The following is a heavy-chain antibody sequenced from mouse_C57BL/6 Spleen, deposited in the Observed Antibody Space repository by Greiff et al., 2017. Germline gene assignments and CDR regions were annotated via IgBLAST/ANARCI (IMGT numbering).Heavy chain of an antibody. J-gene: IGHJ4*01. CDR1: GYAFSSSW. CDR2: IYPGDGDT. CDR3: AGGAYAMDY. V-gene: IGHV1-82*01. Sequence: QVQLQQSGPELVKPGASVKISCKASGYAFSSSWMNWVKQRPGKGLEWIGRIYPGDGDTKYNGKFKGKATLTADNSSSTADMQLSSLTSEDSAVYFCAGGAYAMDYWGQGTSVTVSS.